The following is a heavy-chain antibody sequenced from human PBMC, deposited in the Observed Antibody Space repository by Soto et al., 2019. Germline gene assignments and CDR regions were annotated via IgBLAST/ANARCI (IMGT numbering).Heavy chain of an antibody. CDR3: ARGDFWSGYWRYYYGMDD. CDR1: GGSFSGYY. V-gene: IGHV4-34*01. D-gene: IGHD3-3*01. Sequence: SETLSLTCAVYGGSFSGYYWSWIRQPPGKGLEWIGEINHSGSTNYNPSLKSRVTISVDTSKNQFSLKLSSVTAADTAVYYCARGDFWSGYWRYYYGMDDWGQGTTVTVSS. CDR2: INHSGST. J-gene: IGHJ6*02.